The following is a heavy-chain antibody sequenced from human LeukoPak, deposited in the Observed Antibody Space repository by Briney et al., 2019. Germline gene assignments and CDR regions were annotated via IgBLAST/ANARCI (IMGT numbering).Heavy chain of an antibody. Sequence: GGSLRLSCAASGFTFSSYWMHWVRQAPGKGLVWVSGINSDGSSTTFADSVQGRCTISRDNAKNTVYLHMNTLRAEDTAVYYCATSRTFDYWGQGTLVTVSS. V-gene: IGHV3-74*03. J-gene: IGHJ4*02. CDR2: INSDGSST. CDR1: GFTFSSYW. CDR3: ATSRTFDY.